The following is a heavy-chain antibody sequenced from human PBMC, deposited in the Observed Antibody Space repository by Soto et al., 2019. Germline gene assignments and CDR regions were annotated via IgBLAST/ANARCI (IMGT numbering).Heavy chain of an antibody. CDR2: ILYDGSEK. CDR1: GFTFSSYG. V-gene: IGHV3-30*18. J-gene: IGHJ4*02. Sequence: PGGSLRLSXAASGFTFSSYGMHWVRQAPGKGLEWVAVILYDGSEKWFADSVKGRFTISRDNSKNTLYPQMNSLRAEDTAMYYCPKDPEYRTSSLRNFFEYWGQGTPVTVSS. D-gene: IGHD6-6*01. CDR3: PKDPEYRTSSLRNFFEY.